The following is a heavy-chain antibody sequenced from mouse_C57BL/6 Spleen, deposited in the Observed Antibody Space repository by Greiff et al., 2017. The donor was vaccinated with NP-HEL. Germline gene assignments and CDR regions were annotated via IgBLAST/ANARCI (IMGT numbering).Heavy chain of an antibody. CDR3: AREDYYVSLDV. D-gene: IGHD1-1*01. J-gene: IGHJ1*03. CDR2: ISYDGSN. Sequence: EVQLQESGPGLVKPSQSLSLTCSVTGYSITSGYYWNWIRQFPGNKLEWMGYISYDGSNNYNPSLKNRISITRDTSKNQFFLKLNSVTTEDTATYYCAREDYYVSLDVWGTGTTVTVSS. V-gene: IGHV3-6*01. CDR1: GYSITSGYY.